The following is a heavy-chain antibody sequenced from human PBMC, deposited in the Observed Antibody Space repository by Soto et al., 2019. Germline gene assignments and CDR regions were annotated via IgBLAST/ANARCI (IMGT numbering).Heavy chain of an antibody. V-gene: IGHV4-38-2*02. J-gene: IGHJ5*02. D-gene: IGHD6-6*01. CDR1: GYSISSGYN. CDR2: IYHSGST. CDR3: AREWNVAGAARLNWFDP. Sequence: PSETLSLTCAVSGYSISSGYNWGWLRQPSGKGLEWIGNIYHSGSTNYNPSLRSRVTMSVDTSKNQFSLRMSAVTAADTAVYYCAREWNVAGAARLNWFDPWGQGTLVTVSS.